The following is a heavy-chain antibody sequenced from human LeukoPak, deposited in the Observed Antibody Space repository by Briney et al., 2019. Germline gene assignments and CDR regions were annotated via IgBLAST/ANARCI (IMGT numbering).Heavy chain of an antibody. CDR2: MNPNSGNT. J-gene: IGHJ3*02. Sequence: GASVKVSCKTSGYTFTSYDINWVRQATGQGLEWMGWMNPNSGNTGYAQKFQGRVTMTRNTSISTAYMDLTSLTSEDTAVYYCAREADIVVVPAARAPPGAFDIWGQGTMVTVSS. D-gene: IGHD2-2*01. CDR3: AREADIVVVPAARAPPGAFDI. V-gene: IGHV1-8*02. CDR1: GYTFTSYD.